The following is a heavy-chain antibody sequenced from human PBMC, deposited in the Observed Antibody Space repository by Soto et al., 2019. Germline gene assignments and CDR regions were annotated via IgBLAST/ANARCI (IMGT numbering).Heavy chain of an antibody. V-gene: IGHV4-30-4*01. D-gene: IGHD2-21*02. CDR2: TYFSGST. Sequence: PSETLSLTCTVSGASINNGDCYWTWIRQPPGKGLEWIGYTYFSGSTSYNPSLQSRVTMSLDSSKTQFSLKLTSVTAADTAVYYCARDELAYCVGDCFSWGQGTLVTVSS. CDR1: GASINNGDCY. J-gene: IGHJ5*02. CDR3: ARDELAYCVGDCFS.